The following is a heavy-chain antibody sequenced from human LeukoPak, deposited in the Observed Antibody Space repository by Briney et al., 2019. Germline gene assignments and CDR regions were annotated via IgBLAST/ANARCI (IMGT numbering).Heavy chain of an antibody. CDR3: AKGTYYYDSSGYYPFDY. D-gene: IGHD3-22*01. CDR2: INWNSDST. V-gene: IGHV3-9*01. CDR1: GLTYDEYA. Sequence: PGWSLRLSCVASGLTYDEYAMHWVRQAPGKGLEWISGINWNSDSTGYADSVKGRFTISRDNAKKSLFLQMNNLKTEDTALYYCAKGTYYYDSSGYYPFDYWGQGTLVTVSS. J-gene: IGHJ4*02.